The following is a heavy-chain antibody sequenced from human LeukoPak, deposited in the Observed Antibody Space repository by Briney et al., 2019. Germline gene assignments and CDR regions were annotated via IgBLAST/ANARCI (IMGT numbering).Heavy chain of an antibody. CDR3: ARDLRYDYVWGSYRFPGNY. Sequence: ASVKVSCKASGYTFTSYAMHWVRQAPGQRLEWMGWINAGNGNTKYSQKFQGRVTITRDTSASTAYMELSSLRSEDTAVYYCARDLRYDYVWGSYRFPGNYWGQGTLVTVSS. J-gene: IGHJ4*02. CDR2: INAGNGNT. V-gene: IGHV1-3*01. CDR1: GYTFTSYA. D-gene: IGHD3-16*02.